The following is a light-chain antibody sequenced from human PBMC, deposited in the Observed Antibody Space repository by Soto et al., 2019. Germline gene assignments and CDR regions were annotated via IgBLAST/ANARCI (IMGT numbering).Light chain of an antibody. J-gene: IGKJ5*01. CDR2: RAS. Sequence: EIVLTQSPATLSLSPGERATLSCRASQSVSSYLAWYQQKPGQAPRLLIYRASTRATGVSGRFSGSGSGTEFTLTITSLQSEDFAIYFCQQYNDWPITFGQGTRLEIK. CDR3: QQYNDWPIT. CDR1: QSVSSY. V-gene: IGKV3D-15*01.